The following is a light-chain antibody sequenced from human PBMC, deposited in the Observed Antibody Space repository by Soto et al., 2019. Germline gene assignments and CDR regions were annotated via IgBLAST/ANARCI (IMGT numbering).Light chain of an antibody. CDR1: SSDVGGYNY. V-gene: IGLV2-8*01. CDR3: NSYVGNNNFV. J-gene: IGLJ1*01. CDR2: EVS. Sequence: QSVLTQPPSASGSPGQSVTISCTGTSSDVGGYNYVSWYQQHPGKAPKLMIYEVSKRPSGVPDRVSGSKSGNTASLTVSGLQAEDEADYYCNSYVGNNNFVFGTGTKVTV.